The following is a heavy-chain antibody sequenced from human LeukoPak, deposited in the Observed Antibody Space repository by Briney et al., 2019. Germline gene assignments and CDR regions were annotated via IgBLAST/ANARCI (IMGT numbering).Heavy chain of an antibody. J-gene: IGHJ4*02. CDR3: ARGIVVANFDY. D-gene: IGHD6-19*01. CDR1: GYTFTSYY. CDR2: INPSGGST. Sequence: ASVKVSFKASGYTFTSYYMHWVRQAPEQGLEWMGIINPSGGSTSYAQKFQGRVTMTRDTSTSTVYMELSSLRSEDTAVYFCARGIVVANFDYWGQGTLVTVSS. V-gene: IGHV1-46*01.